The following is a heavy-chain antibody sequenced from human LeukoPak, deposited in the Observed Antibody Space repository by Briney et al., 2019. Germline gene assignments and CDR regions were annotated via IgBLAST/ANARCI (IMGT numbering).Heavy chain of an antibody. D-gene: IGHD6-19*01. V-gene: IGHV1-3*01. CDR1: GYTFISYV. CDR3: ARLRLGAVADH. Sequence: GASVKVSCKASGYTFISYVIHWVRQAPGQRLEWMGWINAGNGNTKYSQKFQGRVTITRDTSASTAYMELSSLRSEDTAVYYCARLRLGAVADHWGRGTLVTVSS. CDR2: INAGNGNT. J-gene: IGHJ4*02.